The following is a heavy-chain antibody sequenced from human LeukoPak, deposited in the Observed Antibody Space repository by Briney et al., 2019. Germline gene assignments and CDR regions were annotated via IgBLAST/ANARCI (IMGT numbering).Heavy chain of an antibody. Sequence: ASVKVSCKASGYTFTGYYMHWVRQAPGQGLEWMGRINPNSGGTNYAQKFQGRVTMTRDTSISTAYMELSRLRSDDTAVYYCARDLGSSWYFDYWGQGTLVTVSP. D-gene: IGHD6-13*01. V-gene: IGHV1-2*06. CDR1: GYTFTGYY. J-gene: IGHJ4*02. CDR3: ARDLGSSWYFDY. CDR2: INPNSGGT.